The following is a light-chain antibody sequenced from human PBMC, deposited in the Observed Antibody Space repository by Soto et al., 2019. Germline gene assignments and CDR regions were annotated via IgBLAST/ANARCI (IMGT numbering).Light chain of an antibody. CDR1: KSLLHSNGYNY. J-gene: IGKJ1*01. Sequence: DIVMTQSPLSLPVTPGEPTSISCSSSKSLLHSNGYNYLDWYLQKPGQSPQLLIYLGSNRASGVPDRFSGSGSGTDFTLKISRVEAEDVGVYYCMQPLQSWTFGQGTKVDI. V-gene: IGKV2-28*01. CDR3: MQPLQSWT. CDR2: LGS.